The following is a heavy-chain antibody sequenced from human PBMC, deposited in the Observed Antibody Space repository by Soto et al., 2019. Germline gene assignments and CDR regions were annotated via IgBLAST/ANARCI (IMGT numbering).Heavy chain of an antibody. CDR3: AKGVLSFPNGIEV. V-gene: IGHV3-23*01. CDR1: GFTFNTYP. Sequence: GGSLRLSCATSGFTFNTYPMTWVRQAPGKGLEWVSSISSTAGRASSYADSVKGRFAISRDFSDNTVYLQMNNLRVDDTAVYFCAKGVLSFPNGIEVCGTGTTVTVSS. J-gene: IGHJ6*04. CDR2: ISSTAGRAS. D-gene: IGHD3-10*01.